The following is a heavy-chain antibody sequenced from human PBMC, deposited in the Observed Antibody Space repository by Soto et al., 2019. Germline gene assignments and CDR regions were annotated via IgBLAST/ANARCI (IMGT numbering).Heavy chain of an antibody. Sequence: PGGSLRLSCAASGFTFSAYAMIWVRQAPGKGLEWVSAISGNGDTTYYADSVKGRFTISRDNSKNTLYLQMNSLRAEDTAIYYCAKDLVVDVVLIVGLFDYWGQGTLVTVSS. J-gene: IGHJ4*02. CDR1: GFTFSAYA. V-gene: IGHV3-23*01. CDR3: AKDLVVDVVLIVGLFDY. D-gene: IGHD3-22*01. CDR2: ISGNGDTT.